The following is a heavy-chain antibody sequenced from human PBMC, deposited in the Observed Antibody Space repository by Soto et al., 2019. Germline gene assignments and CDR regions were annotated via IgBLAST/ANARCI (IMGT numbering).Heavy chain of an antibody. CDR1: GFTFSGYW. D-gene: IGHD3-9*01. J-gene: IGHJ4*02. V-gene: IGHV3-7*03. CDR3: ARGPSYADYSNDWFFDS. CDR2: IKKDGTEK. Sequence: GGSLRLSCEASGFTFSGYWMTWVRQVPGKGLEWVADIKKDGTEKYYVDSVKGRFTISRDNAKKSVYLQMNGLTVEDTAVYRCARGPSYADYSNDWFFDSWGQGALVTVSS.